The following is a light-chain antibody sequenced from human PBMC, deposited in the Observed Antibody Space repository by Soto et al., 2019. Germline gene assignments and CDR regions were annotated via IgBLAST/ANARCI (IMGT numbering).Light chain of an antibody. CDR2: GAS. CDR3: QQYGGSPRVT. Sequence: EIVLTQSPGTLSLSPGERATLSCRPSQRVSSNYLAWYQQKPGQAPRLLIYGASSRATGIPDRFIGSGSGTDFTLTISRLEPEDFAVYYCQQYGGSPRVTFGGGTKVEIK. J-gene: IGKJ4*01. V-gene: IGKV3-20*01. CDR1: QRVSSNY.